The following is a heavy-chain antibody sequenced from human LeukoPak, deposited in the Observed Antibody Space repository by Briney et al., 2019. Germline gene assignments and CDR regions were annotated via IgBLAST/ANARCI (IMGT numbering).Heavy chain of an antibody. Sequence: SETLSLTCAVSGGSISSSNWWSWVRQPPGKGLEWIGEIYHSGSTNYNPSLKSRVTISVDKSKNQFSLKLSSVTAADTAVYYCARSSSSWYSRYEYFDYWGQGTLVAVSS. CDR3: ARSSSSWYSRYEYFDY. D-gene: IGHD6-13*01. J-gene: IGHJ4*02. V-gene: IGHV4-4*02. CDR2: IYHSGST. CDR1: GGSISSSNW.